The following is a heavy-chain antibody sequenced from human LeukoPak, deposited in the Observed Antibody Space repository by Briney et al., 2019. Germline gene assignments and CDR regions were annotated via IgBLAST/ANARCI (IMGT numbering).Heavy chain of an antibody. J-gene: IGHJ6*04. CDR3: AGDYDILTGYAPYYYYGMDV. V-gene: IGHV3-21*01. Sequence: GGSLRLSCAASGFTFSSYSMNWVRQAPGKGLEWVSSISSSSSYIYYADSVKGRFTISRDNAKNSLYLQMNSLRAEDTAVYYCAGDYDILTGYAPYYYYGMDVWGKGTTVTVSP. CDR2: ISSSSSYI. CDR1: GFTFSSYS. D-gene: IGHD3-9*01.